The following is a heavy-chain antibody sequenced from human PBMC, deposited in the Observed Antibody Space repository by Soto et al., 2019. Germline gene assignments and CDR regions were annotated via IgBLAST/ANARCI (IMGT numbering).Heavy chain of an antibody. CDR3: ARVPPHTAMVTVIDY. D-gene: IGHD5-18*01. CDR1: GYTFTGYY. Sequence: ASVKVSCKASGYTFTGYYVHWVRQAPGQGLEWMGWINPNSGGTNYAQKFQGRVTMTRDTSISTAYMELSRLRSDDTAVYYCARVPPHTAMVTVIDYWGQGTLVTVSS. CDR2: INPNSGGT. J-gene: IGHJ4*02. V-gene: IGHV1-2*02.